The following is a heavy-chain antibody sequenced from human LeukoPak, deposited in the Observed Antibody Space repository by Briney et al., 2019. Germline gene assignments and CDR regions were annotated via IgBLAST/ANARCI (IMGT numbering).Heavy chain of an antibody. CDR2: IYHSGST. CDR3: ARLKATVSIHAYFDS. CDR1: GGSISTYY. J-gene: IGHJ4*02. D-gene: IGHD4-17*01. V-gene: IGHV4-59*01. Sequence: NASETLSLTCTVSGGSISTYYWNWIRQTPEKGLEWIGYIYHSGSTNYNPSLKSRVSISSDTSKNQFSLELSSVTAADTAVYYCARLKATVSIHAYFDSWGQGTLVTVSS.